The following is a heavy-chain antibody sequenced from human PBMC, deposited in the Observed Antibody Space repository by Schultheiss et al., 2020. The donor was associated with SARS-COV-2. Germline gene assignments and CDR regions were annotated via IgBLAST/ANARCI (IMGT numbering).Heavy chain of an antibody. V-gene: IGHV3-23*01. Sequence: GGSLRLSCAASGFTFSSYAMSWVRQAPGKGLEWVSAISGSGGSTYYADSVKGRFTISRDNSKSTLYLQMSSLRAEDTAVYYCAREVLEWLDNDYYYYMDVWGKGTTVTVSS. CDR3: AREVLEWLDNDYYYYMDV. CDR1: GFTFSSYA. CDR2: ISGSGGST. D-gene: IGHD3-3*01. J-gene: IGHJ6*03.